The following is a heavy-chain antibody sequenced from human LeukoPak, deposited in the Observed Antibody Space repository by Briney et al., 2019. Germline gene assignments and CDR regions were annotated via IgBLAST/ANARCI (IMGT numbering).Heavy chain of an antibody. CDR3: ARDLSHCSGGSCYSAHFDY. CDR1: GFTFSDYW. J-gene: IGHJ4*02. Sequence: GGSLRLSCAASGFTFSDYWMHWVRQAPGKGLVWVSRINTDMSSTIYTDSVKGRFTISRDNAKNTLYLQMNSLRAEDTAVYYCARDLSHCSGGSCYSAHFDYWGLGTLVTVSS. CDR2: INTDMSST. D-gene: IGHD2-15*01. V-gene: IGHV3-74*01.